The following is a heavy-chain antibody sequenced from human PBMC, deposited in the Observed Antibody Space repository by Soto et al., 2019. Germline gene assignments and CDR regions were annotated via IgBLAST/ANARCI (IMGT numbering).Heavy chain of an antibody. Sequence: SETLTLTCTVSGGSISSSSYYWGWIRQPPGKGLEWIGSIYHSGSTYYNPSLKSRVTISVDTSKNQFSLKLSSVTAADTAVYYCASPKIAFYNWFDPWGQGTLVTVS. CDR2: IYHSGST. CDR1: GGSISSSSYY. J-gene: IGHJ5*02. V-gene: IGHV4-39*01. CDR3: ASPKIAFYNWFDP. D-gene: IGHD3-3*02.